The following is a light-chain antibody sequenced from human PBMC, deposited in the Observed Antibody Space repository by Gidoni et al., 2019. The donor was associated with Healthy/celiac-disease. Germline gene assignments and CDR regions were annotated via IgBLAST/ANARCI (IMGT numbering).Light chain of an antibody. J-gene: IGKJ1*01. CDR2: GAS. Sequence: EIVMTKSPATLSVSPGERATLACTASQSVSSHLAWYQKKPGQAPRLLIYGASTRATGIPVRFSGIASGTEFTLTLSSLQSEDFAVYYCQQSNNCPPWPFGQGTKVDIK. V-gene: IGKV3-15*01. CDR1: QSVSSH. CDR3: QQSNNCPPWP.